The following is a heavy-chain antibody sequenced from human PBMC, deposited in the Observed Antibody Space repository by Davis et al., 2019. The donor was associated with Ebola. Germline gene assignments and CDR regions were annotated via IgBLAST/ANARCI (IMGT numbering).Heavy chain of an antibody. CDR2: IIPILGIA. V-gene: IGHV1-69*04. CDR1: GGTFSSYA. Sequence: AASVKVSCKASGGTFSSYAISWVRQAPGQGLEWMGRIIPILGIANYAQKFQGRVTITADKSTSTAYMELRSLRSDDTAVYYCARGYCSGGSCYSPDYWGQGTLVTVSS. J-gene: IGHJ4*02. D-gene: IGHD2-15*01. CDR3: ARGYCSGGSCYSPDY.